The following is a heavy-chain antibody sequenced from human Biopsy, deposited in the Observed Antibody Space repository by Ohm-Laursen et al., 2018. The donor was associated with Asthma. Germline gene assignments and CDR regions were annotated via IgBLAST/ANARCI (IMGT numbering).Heavy chain of an antibody. D-gene: IGHD2-15*01. Sequence: GTLSLTCTVSGVSIRSYYWTWIRQPPGKGLEWIVNIHYSGSTYSNPSLKSRVTISVDTSKKQISLRLSSVIAADTAVYYCAGFCSGGNCPDHWGQGTLVTVSS. CDR1: GVSIRSYY. V-gene: IGHV4-59*01. CDR3: AGFCSGGNCPDH. J-gene: IGHJ4*02. CDR2: IHYSGST.